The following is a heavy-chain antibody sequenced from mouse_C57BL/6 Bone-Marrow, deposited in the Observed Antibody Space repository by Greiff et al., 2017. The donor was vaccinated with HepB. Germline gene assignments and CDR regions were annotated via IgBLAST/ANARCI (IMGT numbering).Heavy chain of an antibody. Sequence: DVHLVESEGGLVQPGSSMKLYCTASGFTFSDYYMAWVRQVPEKGLEWVANINYDGSSTYYLDSLKSRFIISRDNAKNILYLQMSSLKSEDTATYYCARDDYGSSLYFDYWGQGTTLTVSS. CDR2: INYDGSST. CDR3: ARDDYGSSLYFDY. V-gene: IGHV5-16*01. D-gene: IGHD1-1*01. CDR1: GFTFSDYY. J-gene: IGHJ2*01.